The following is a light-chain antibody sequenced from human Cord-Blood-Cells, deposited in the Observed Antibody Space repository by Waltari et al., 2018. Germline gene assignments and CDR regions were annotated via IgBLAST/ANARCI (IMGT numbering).Light chain of an antibody. CDR1: QSVLYSSNNKNY. Sequence: DIVMTQSPDSLAVSLGEWSTINCKSSQSVLYSSNNKNYLAWYQQKPGQPPKLLIYWASTRASGVPDRFSGSGSGTDFTLTISSLQAEEVAVYYSQQYYSTPLTFGGGTKVEIK. CDR2: WAS. CDR3: QQYYSTPLT. V-gene: IGKV4-1*01. J-gene: IGKJ4*01.